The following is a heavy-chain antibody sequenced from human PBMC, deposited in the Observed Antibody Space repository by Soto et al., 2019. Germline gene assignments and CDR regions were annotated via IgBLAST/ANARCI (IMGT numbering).Heavy chain of an antibody. CDR2: ISGSGGST. Sequence: PGGSMRLSCAASGFTFSSYAMSLVRQAPGKGLEWVSAISGSGGSTYYADSVKGRFTISRDNSKNTLYLQMNSLRAEDTAVYYCAKDSYYYGSGSYPYSWGQGTLGTVSS. D-gene: IGHD3-10*01. V-gene: IGHV3-23*01. CDR1: GFTFSSYA. J-gene: IGHJ4*02. CDR3: AKDSYYYGSGSYPYS.